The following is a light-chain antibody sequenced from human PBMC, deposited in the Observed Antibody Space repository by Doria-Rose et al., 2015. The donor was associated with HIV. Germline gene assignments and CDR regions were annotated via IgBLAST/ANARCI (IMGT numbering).Light chain of an antibody. J-gene: IGLJ2*01. Sequence: QSAQTQPASVSGSPGQSITISCTGTSSDVGGYKYVSWYQHFPGKAPKLLIYDVNMRPSGVSNRFSGSKSGNTASLTISGVQAEDEADYYCGSYTSSTTVIFGGGTKLTVL. V-gene: IGLV2-14*03. CDR3: GSYTSSTTVI. CDR1: SSDVGGYKY. CDR2: DVN.